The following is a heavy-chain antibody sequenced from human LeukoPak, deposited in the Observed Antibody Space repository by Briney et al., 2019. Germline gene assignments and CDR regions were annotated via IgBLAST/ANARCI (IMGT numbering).Heavy chain of an antibody. Sequence: SETLSLTCTVSGGSFTSDYWSWIRQPAGKGLEWIGRISTSGSTHCSPSLKSRVTMSVDTSRNQFSLNLSSVAAADTAVYYCAREGQQRPLDYWGQGTLVTVSS. CDR1: GGSFTSDY. CDR2: ISTSGST. CDR3: AREGQQRPLDY. D-gene: IGHD6-25*01. J-gene: IGHJ4*02. V-gene: IGHV4-4*07.